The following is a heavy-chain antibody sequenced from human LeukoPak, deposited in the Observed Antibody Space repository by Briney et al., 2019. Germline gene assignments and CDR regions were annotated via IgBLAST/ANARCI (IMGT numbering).Heavy chain of an antibody. J-gene: IGHJ4*02. V-gene: IGHV4-4*08. CDR3: AREGYYDNWARERDFDN. D-gene: IGHD1-1*01. Sequence: SETLSLTCTVPGGSIGRNYWSWIRQPPGEGLEWIGNIYTSGSTNYNPSLKSRVTISVDTSKNQFSLKVSSVTAADTAVYYCAREGYYDNWARERDFDNWGQGTLVTVSS. CDR2: IYTSGST. CDR1: GGSIGRNY.